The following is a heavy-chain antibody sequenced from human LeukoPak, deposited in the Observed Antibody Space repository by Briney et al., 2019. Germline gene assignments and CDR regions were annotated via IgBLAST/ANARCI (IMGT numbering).Heavy chain of an antibody. J-gene: IGHJ1*01. CDR2: IYYSGST. D-gene: IGHD3-16*02. V-gene: IGHV4-61*01. CDR1: GGSVSSGSYY. CDR3: ARSLADYFRY. Sequence: PSETLSLTCTVPGGSVSSGSYYWSWIRQPPGKGLEWIGYIYYSGSTNYNPSLKSRVTISVDTSKNQFSLKLSSVTAADTAVYYCARSLADYFRYWGQGALVTVSS.